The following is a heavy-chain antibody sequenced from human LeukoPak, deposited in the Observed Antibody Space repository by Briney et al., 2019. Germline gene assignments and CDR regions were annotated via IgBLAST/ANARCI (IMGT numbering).Heavy chain of an antibody. CDR3: ARGAHKRDDYGGFFDY. CDR2: ISSSGSDI. Sequence: GGSLRLSCAASGFTFSNYEMHWVRQAPGKGLEWVSYISSSGSDIYYADSVKGRFTISRDNAKNTLYLQMNSLRTEDTAIYYCARGAHKRDDYGGFFDYWGQGTLVTVSS. CDR1: GFTFSNYE. J-gene: IGHJ4*02. D-gene: IGHD4-23*01. V-gene: IGHV3-48*03.